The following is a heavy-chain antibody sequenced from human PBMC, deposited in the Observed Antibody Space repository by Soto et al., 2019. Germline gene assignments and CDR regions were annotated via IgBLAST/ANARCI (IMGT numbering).Heavy chain of an antibody. CDR1: GYSISSGYY. CDR2: IYHSGST. J-gene: IGHJ4*01. V-gene: IGHV4-38-2*01. Sequence: SETLSLTCSVSGYSISSGYYWGWIRQPPGKGLEWIGSIYHSGSTYYNPSLKSRVTISVDTSKNQFSLKLSSVTAADTAGYYCARWGSDYYDSSGYYYWGQGTLVTVS. CDR3: ARWGSDYYDSSGYYY. D-gene: IGHD3-22*01.